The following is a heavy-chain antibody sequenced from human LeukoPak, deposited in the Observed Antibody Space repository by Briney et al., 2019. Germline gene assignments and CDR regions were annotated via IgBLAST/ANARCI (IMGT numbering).Heavy chain of an antibody. CDR3: AKEPHSDYSDHTDSFDI. J-gene: IGHJ3*02. V-gene: IGHV3-74*01. Sequence: PGGSLRLSCAASGFTFSSYWMHWVRQAPGKGLVWVSRINGDGTSTDYADSVKGRFSIPRDNAKNTLYLQMNSLRSEDTAVYYCAKEPHSDYSDHTDSFDIWGQGTMVTVSS. CDR2: INGDGTST. CDR1: GFTFSSYW. D-gene: IGHD4-17*01.